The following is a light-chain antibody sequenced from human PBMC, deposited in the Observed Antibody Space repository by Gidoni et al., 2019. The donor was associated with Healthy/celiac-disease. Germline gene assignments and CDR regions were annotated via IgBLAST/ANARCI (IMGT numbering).Light chain of an antibody. CDR2: AAS. V-gene: IGKV1-39*01. J-gene: IGKJ1*01. CDR1: QSISSY. Sequence: DIKMTQSPSSLAASVGDRVTITCRASQSISSYLNWYQQKPGKAPKLLIYAASSLQSGVPSRFSGSGSVTDFTLTISSLQPEDFATYYCQQSYSTLRTFGQGTKVEIK. CDR3: QQSYSTLRT.